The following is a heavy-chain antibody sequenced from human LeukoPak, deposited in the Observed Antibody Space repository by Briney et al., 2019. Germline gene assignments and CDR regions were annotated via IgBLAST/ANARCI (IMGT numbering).Heavy chain of an antibody. CDR1: GGPISSYY. V-gene: IGHV4-59*01. Sequence: SETLSLTCTVSGGPISSYYWSWIRQPPGKGLEWIGYIYYSGSTNYNPSPKSRVTISADTSKNQFSLKLSSVTAADTAVYYCARGGPPFGYDILTGYYLGKAFDIWGQGTMVTVSS. D-gene: IGHD3-9*01. J-gene: IGHJ3*02. CDR2: IYYSGST. CDR3: ARGGPPFGYDILTGYYLGKAFDI.